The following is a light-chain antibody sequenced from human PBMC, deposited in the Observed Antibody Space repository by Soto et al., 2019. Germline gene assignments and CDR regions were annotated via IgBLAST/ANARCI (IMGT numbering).Light chain of an antibody. V-gene: IGKV3-15*01. J-gene: IGKJ4*01. Sequence: DIVMTQSPAILSVSLGERATLSCLASQSISDNLAWYQQRSGQAPRLLIYGASTRATGVPARYSGSGSGTEFTLTISSLQSDDFAIYYWQQYKSWPPLPFGGGTKVE. CDR2: GAS. CDR3: QQYKSWPPLP. CDR1: QSISDN.